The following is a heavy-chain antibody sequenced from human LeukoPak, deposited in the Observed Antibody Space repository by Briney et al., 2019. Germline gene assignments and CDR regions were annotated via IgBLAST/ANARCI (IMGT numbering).Heavy chain of an antibody. D-gene: IGHD2-8*01. CDR2: INPNSGET. Sequence: GASVKVSCKVSGYTFTHHYLHWVRQAPGQGLGWMGRINPNSGETNYKDKLQGRITMTRATSISTAYLEVTRLTSDDTAVYYCASEGYGVKPFGSWGQGTLVIVSS. CDR1: GYTFTHHY. CDR3: ASEGYGVKPFGS. J-gene: IGHJ5*01. V-gene: IGHV1-2*06.